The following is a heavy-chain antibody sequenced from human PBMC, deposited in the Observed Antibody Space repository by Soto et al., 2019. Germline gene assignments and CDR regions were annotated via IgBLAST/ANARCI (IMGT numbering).Heavy chain of an antibody. Sequence: QVQLVQSGAEVKKPGSSVKVSCTASAGTFSHFAISWVRQAPGQGLEWMGGIIPMFGAADYAQEFQCRVTITADESTSTAYLELSSLRSEATAMYCCARDFGLHNCFDTWGQGTYVTVSS. CDR1: AGTFSHFA. CDR3: ARDFGLHNCFDT. CDR2: IIPMFGAA. V-gene: IGHV1-69*01. J-gene: IGHJ5*02. D-gene: IGHD3-3*01.